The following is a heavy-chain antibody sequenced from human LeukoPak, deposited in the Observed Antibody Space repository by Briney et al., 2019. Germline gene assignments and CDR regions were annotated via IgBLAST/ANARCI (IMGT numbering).Heavy chain of an antibody. CDR1: GYTFVSYG. CDR3: ARRSRDGYNSPLDY. V-gene: IGHV1-18*01. CDR2: ISANSGNR. J-gene: IGHJ4*02. D-gene: IGHD5-24*01. Sequence: ASVKVSCKASGYTFVSYGISWVRQAPGQGLEWMGWISANSGNRDYAQKLQGRVTMTTDTSTSTAYMELRSLRSDDTAVYYCARRSRDGYNSPLDYCGQGTLVTVSS.